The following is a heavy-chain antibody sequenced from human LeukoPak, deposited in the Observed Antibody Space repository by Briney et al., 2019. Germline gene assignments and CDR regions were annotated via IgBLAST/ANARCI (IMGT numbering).Heavy chain of an antibody. CDR1: GGSFSGYY. V-gene: IGHV4-34*01. CDR3: ARGRRAARRHYYYYMDV. J-gene: IGHJ6*03. D-gene: IGHD6-6*01. Sequence: SETLSLTCAVYGGSFSGYYWSWIRQPPGKGLEWIGEISHSGSTNYNPSLKSRVTISVDTSKNQFSLKLSSVTAADTAVYYCARGRRAARRHYYYYMDVWGKGTTVTVSS. CDR2: ISHSGST.